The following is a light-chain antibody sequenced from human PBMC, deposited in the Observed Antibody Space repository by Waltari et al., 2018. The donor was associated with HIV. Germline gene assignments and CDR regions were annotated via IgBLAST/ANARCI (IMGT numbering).Light chain of an antibody. V-gene: IGKV1-39*01. CDR2: AAS. CDR1: RSIRTY. J-gene: IGKJ3*01. CDR3: QQTYITPFT. Sequence: DIQMTQSPSSLSASVGDSLSIPCRASRSIRTYLNWYQQRPGQAPNLVIFAASNLQSGVPPRFSGSGSETDFTLTISSLQPEDFATYFCQQTYITPFTFGPGTTVAIK.